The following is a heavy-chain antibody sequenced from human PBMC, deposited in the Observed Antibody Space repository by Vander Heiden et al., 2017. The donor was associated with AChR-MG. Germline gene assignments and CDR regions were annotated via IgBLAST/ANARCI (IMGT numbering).Heavy chain of an antibody. D-gene: IGHD4-17*01. V-gene: IGHV3-9*01. Sequence: EVQLVESGGGLVQPGRSLRLSCAASGFTFDDYAMPLVRQAPGKGLGWVSGISWNSGSIGYADSVKGRFTISRDNAKNSLYLQMNSLRAEDTALYYCAKDKLDYGGKPDAFDIWGQGTMVTVSS. CDR1: GFTFDDYA. J-gene: IGHJ3*02. CDR3: AKDKLDYGGKPDAFDI. CDR2: ISWNSGSI.